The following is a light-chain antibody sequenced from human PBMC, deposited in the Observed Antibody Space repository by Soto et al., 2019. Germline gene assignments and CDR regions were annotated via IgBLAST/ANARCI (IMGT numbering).Light chain of an antibody. CDR2: TNE. J-gene: IGLJ1*01. V-gene: IGLV1-44*01. Sequence: QSVLTQPPSASGTPGQRVTISCSGSSSNIGRNTVHWYQQLPGTAPKLLIYTNEQRPSGVPDRFSGSKSGTSASLAISGLQSEDEADYYCAAWDDRLNGYVFGSGTKLTVL. CDR1: SSNIGRNT. CDR3: AAWDDRLNGYV.